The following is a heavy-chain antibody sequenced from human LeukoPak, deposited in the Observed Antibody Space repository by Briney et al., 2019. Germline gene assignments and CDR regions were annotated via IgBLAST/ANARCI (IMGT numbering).Heavy chain of an antibody. J-gene: IGHJ4*02. CDR1: GFAFSSYA. CDR2: INNSGTST. Sequence: PGGSLRLSCAASGFAFSSYAINWVRQAPGKGLQWVSVINNSGTSTFYAGSVKGRFTISRDNSRSTLYLQMSSLRGEDTALYFCARSLKWNLVGFDYWGQGTLVTVSS. D-gene: IGHD1-1*01. CDR3: ARSLKWNLVGFDY. V-gene: IGHV3-23*05.